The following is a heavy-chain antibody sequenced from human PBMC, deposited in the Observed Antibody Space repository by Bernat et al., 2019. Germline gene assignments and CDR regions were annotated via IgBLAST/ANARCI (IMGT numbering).Heavy chain of an antibody. CDR2: INHSGST. J-gene: IGHJ4*02. D-gene: IGHD6-13*01. Sequence: QVQLQQWGAGLLKPSETLSLTCAVYGGSFSGYYWSWIRQPPGKGLEWIGEINHSGSTNYNPSLKSRVTISVDTSKNQFSPKLSSVTAADTAVYYCAPGIAAAEGYWGQGTLVTVSS. V-gene: IGHV4-34*01. CDR3: APGIAAAEGY. CDR1: GGSFSGYY.